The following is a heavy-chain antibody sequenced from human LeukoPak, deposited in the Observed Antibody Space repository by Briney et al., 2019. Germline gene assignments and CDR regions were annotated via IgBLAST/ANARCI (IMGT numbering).Heavy chain of an antibody. D-gene: IGHD5-24*01. CDR1: GFTFSSYS. J-gene: IGHJ3*02. CDR3: AKLISGDRDGFDI. Sequence: GGSLRLSCAASGFTFSSYSMNWVRQAPGKGLEWVSYISSSSSTIYYADSVKGRFTISRDNAKNSLYLQMNSVRAEDMALYYCAKLISGDRDGFDIWGQGTMVTVSS. V-gene: IGHV3-48*01. CDR2: ISSSSSTI.